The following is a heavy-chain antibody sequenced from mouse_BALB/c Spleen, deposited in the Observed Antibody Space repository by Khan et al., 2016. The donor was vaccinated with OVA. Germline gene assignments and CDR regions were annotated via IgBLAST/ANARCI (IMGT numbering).Heavy chain of an antibody. CDR2: IWGGGST. CDR3: ARAYYRYDGYYAMDY. V-gene: IGHV2-6-4*01. CDR1: GFSLSRYS. Sequence: QMQLEESGPGLVATSQSLSITCTVSGFSLSRYSVHWVRQPPGKGLEWLGMIWGGGSTDYNSALKSRLSISKDNSKSQVFLKMNSLQTDDTAMYYCARAYYRYDGYYAMDYWGQGTSVTVSS. D-gene: IGHD2-14*01. J-gene: IGHJ4*01.